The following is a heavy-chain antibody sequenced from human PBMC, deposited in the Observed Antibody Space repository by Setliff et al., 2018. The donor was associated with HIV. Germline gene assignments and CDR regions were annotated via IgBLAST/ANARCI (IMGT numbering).Heavy chain of an antibody. CDR3: ARLGYCSRTTCYGYYYMDV. J-gene: IGHJ6*03. CDR2: IHYSGST. D-gene: IGHD2-2*01. CDR1: GGSFTNFY. Sequence: LSLTCVVYGGSFTNFYWSWIRQPPGKGLEWIGNIHYSGSTNYHPSLKSRVTISVDTSKNQFSLKLSSVTAADTAVYYCARLGYCSRTTCYGYYYMDVWGKGTTVTVSS. V-gene: IGHV4-34*01.